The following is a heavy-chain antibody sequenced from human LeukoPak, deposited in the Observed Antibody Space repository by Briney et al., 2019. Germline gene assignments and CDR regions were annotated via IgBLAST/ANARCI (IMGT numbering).Heavy chain of an antibody. D-gene: IGHD4-17*01. V-gene: IGHV4-61*02. CDR1: GGSISSGSYY. Sequence: SQTLSLTCTVSGGSISSGSYYWSWIRQSAGKGLEWIGRIYTSGSTNYNPSLKSRVTISVDTSKNQFSLKLSSVTAADTAVYYCARGGYGDYVGDYWGQGTLVTVSS. CDR2: IYTSGST. CDR3: ARGGYGDYVGDY. J-gene: IGHJ4*02.